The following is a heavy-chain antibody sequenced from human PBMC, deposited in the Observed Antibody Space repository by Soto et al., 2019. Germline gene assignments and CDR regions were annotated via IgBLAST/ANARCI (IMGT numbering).Heavy chain of an antibody. J-gene: IGHJ4*02. CDR3: ARDLSGPQDY. D-gene: IGHD3-10*01. V-gene: IGHV1-46*01. CDR2: TYPSGGST. Sequence: ASVKVSCKASGYTFTNYYMHWVRQAPGQGLEWMGITYPSGGSTTYAQKFQGRITMTRDTSTSTVYMELSSLRSEDTAVYYCARDLSGPQDYWGQGTLVTVS. CDR1: GYTFTNYY.